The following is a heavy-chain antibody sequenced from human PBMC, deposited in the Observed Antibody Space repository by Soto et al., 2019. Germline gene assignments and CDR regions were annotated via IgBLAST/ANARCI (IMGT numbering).Heavy chain of an antibody. CDR2: ISYDGTNK. Sequence: QVQLVESGGGEVQPGRSLTISCAASGFTFSTYGMHWVRQTPGKGLEWVAGISYDGTNKFYSDSVKGRFTSSRDNFKNSLSLQMNSMRADDTAVYSCAKDLQSYGDYDYYCYGMDVWGLGTRVTVSS. CDR3: AKDLQSYGDYDYYCYGMDV. D-gene: IGHD4-17*01. V-gene: IGHV3-30*18. CDR1: GFTFSTYG. J-gene: IGHJ6*02.